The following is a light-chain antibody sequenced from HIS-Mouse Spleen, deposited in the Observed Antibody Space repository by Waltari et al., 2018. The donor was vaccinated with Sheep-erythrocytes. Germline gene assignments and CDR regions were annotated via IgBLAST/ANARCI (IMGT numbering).Light chain of an antibody. CDR2: EVS. CDR3: SSYAGSNNWV. CDR1: SSDVGSYNL. Sequence: QSALTQPASVSGSPGQSITISCPGTSSDVGSYNLVSWYHQHPGKAPKLMIYEVSNRPSGVSNRFSGSKSGNTASLTVSGLQAEDEADYYCSSYAGSNNWVFGGGTKLTVL. V-gene: IGLV2-14*02. J-gene: IGLJ3*02.